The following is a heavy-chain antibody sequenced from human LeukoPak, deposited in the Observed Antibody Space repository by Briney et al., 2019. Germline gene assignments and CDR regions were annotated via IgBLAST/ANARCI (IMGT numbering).Heavy chain of an antibody. V-gene: IGHV1-69*06. CDR1: GGTFSSYA. D-gene: IGHD3-22*01. CDR3: ARDAGDSSGYYFRDAFDI. J-gene: IGHJ3*02. Sequence: ASVKVSCKASGGTFSSYAISWVRQAPGQGLEWMGGIIPIFGTANYAQKFQGRVTITADKSTSTAYMELSSLRSEDTAVYYCARDAGDSSGYYFRDAFDIWGQGTMVTVSS. CDR2: IIPIFGTA.